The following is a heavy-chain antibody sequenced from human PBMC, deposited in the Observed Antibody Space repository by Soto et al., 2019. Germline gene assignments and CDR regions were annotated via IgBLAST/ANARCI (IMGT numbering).Heavy chain of an antibody. CDR1: GGTFSSYA. CDR3: ARVKVVPAANLGYYYGMDV. Sequence: QVQLVQSGAEVKKPGSSVKVSCKASGGTFSSYAISWVRQAPGQGLEWMGGIIPIFGTANYAQKFQGRVTITADKSTSTAYMELSSLRSEDTAVYYCARVKVVPAANLGYYYGMDVWGQGTTVTDSS. CDR2: IIPIFGTA. D-gene: IGHD2-2*01. V-gene: IGHV1-69*06. J-gene: IGHJ6*02.